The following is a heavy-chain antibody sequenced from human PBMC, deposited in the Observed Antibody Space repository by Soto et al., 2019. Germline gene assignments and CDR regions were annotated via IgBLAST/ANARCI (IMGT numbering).Heavy chain of an antibody. V-gene: IGHV1-8*01. Sequence: GASVKVSCKASGYTFTSYDINWVRQATGQGLEWMGWMNPNSGNTGYAQKFQGRVTMTRNTSISTAYMELSSLRSEDTAVYYCATDGGGIAAAGTDYDYMVVWGKGTTVTVSS. CDR3: ATDGGGIAAAGTDYDYMVV. D-gene: IGHD6-13*01. CDR2: MNPNSGNT. J-gene: IGHJ6*03. CDR1: GYTFTSYD.